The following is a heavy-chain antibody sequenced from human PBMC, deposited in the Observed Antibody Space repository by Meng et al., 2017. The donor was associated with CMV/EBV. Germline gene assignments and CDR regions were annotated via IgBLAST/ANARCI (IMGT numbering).Heavy chain of an antibody. V-gene: IGHV3-30-3*01. CDR1: A. D-gene: IGHD2-8*01. CDR3: ARGVYCINEVGYSSGTWCAP. J-gene: IGHJ5*02. Sequence: AVSCVPPAPGLRLYAVAAVSYAGGDSFYSVAVIVRFFGSRDYSKNSLYLQMISLSAEDTAVYYCARGVYCINEVGYSSGTWCAPWGQGTLVTVSS. CDR2: VSYAGGDS.